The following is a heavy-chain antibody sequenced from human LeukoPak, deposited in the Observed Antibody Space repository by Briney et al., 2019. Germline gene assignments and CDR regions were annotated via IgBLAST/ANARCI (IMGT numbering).Heavy chain of an antibody. CDR2: IYYSGST. CDR3: ATSLPRTGYSSSWYAPYYYYYMDV. CDR1: GGSLSGYY. D-gene: IGHD6-13*01. V-gene: IGHV4-59*01. J-gene: IGHJ6*03. Sequence: SETLSLTCAVYGGSLSGYYWSWIRQPPGKGLEWIGYIYYSGSTNSNPSLKSRVTISVDTSKNQFSLKLSSVTAADTAVYYCATSLPRTGYSSSWYAPYYYYYMDVWGKGTTVTVSS.